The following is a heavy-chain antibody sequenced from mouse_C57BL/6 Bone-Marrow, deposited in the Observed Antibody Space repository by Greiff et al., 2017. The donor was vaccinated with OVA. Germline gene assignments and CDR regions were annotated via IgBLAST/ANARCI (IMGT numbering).Heavy chain of an antibody. CDR1: GYAFSNYW. J-gene: IGHJ2*01. CDR3: ARWAY. V-gene: IGHV1-80*01. CDR2: IYPGDGDI. Sequence: VKLMESGAELVKPGASVKISCKASGYAFSNYWMNWVKQRPGKGLEWIGQIYPGDGDINYNGKFKGKSTLTADKSSSTSYMQFSNLTSEDSAVYFCARWAYWGQGTTLSVSS.